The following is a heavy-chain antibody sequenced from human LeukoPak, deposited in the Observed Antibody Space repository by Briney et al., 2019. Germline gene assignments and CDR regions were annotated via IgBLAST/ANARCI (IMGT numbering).Heavy chain of an antibody. CDR2: ISGSGGST. V-gene: IGHV3-23*01. J-gene: IGHJ5*02. Sequence: GGTLRLSCAASGFTFSSYGMSWVRQAPGKGLEWVSAISGSGGSTYYADSVKGRFTISRDNSKNTLYLQTNSLRAEDTAVYYCASFSGSYSAWGQGTLVTVSS. CDR3: ASFSGSYSA. D-gene: IGHD1-26*01. CDR1: GFTFSSYG.